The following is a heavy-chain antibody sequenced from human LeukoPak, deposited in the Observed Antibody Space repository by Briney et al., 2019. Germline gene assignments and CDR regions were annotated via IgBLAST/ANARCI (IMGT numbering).Heavy chain of an antibody. CDR2: IYYSENT. D-gene: IGHD3-10*01. CDR3: ARDTGCIIDY. Sequence: SQTLSLTCTVSGGSVSSYYWTWIRQHPGKGLEWIGYIYYSENTYYNPSLKSRVTISVDTSKNQFSLKLTSLTAADTAVYFCARDTGCIIDYWGQGTLVTVSS. J-gene: IGHJ4*02. V-gene: IGHV4-31*03. CDR1: GGSVSSYY.